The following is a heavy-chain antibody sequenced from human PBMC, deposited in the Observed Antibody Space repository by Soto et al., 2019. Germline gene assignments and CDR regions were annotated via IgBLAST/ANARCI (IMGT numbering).Heavy chain of an antibody. V-gene: IGHV1-18*01. J-gene: IGHJ4*02. CDR2: ISPHNGDT. D-gene: IGHD6-6*01. Sequence: ASVKVSCKASGYTFSNTGISWVRQAPGQGLEWMGWISPHNGDTNFAQKLQGRVTMTADTSTSTAYMELRSLRSDDTAVYYCERSIAARPFDYWGQGTLVTVSS. CDR1: GYTFSNTG. CDR3: ERSIAARPFDY.